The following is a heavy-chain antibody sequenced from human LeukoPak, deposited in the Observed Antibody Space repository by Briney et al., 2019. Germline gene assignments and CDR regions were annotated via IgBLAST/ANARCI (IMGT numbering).Heavy chain of an antibody. CDR1: GFTFSSYA. J-gene: IGHJ6*03. CDR2: ISGSGGST. CDR3: ARGAYGAASDYYYYMDV. V-gene: IGHV3-23*01. Sequence: GGSLRLSCAASGFTFSSYAMSWVRQAPGKGLEWVSAISGSGGSTYYADSVKGRFTISRDNSKNTLYLQMNSLRAEDTALYYCARGAYGAASDYYYYMDVWGKGTTVTVSS. D-gene: IGHD4-17*01.